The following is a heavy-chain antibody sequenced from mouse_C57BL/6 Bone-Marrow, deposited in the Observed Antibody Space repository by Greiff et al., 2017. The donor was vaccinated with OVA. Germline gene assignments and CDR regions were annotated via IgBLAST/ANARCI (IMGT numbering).Heavy chain of an antibody. D-gene: IGHD3-2*02. CDR1: GYTFTDYN. Sequence: EVQLQQSGPELVKPGASVKIPCKASGYTFTDYNMDWVKQSHGKSLEWIGDINPNNGGTIYNQKFKGKATLTVDKSSSTAYMELRSLTSEDTAVYYCARRRGSGYPAWFAYWGQGTLVTVSA. CDR2: INPNNGGT. J-gene: IGHJ3*01. V-gene: IGHV1-18*01. CDR3: ARRRGSGYPAWFAY.